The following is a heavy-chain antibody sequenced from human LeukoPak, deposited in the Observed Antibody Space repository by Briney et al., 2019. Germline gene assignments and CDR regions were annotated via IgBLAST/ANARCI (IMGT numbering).Heavy chain of an antibody. J-gene: IGHJ4*02. Sequence: AGGSLRLSCAASGFTVSSNYMSWVRQAPGKGLEWVSVTYSGSDTYYADSVKGRFTISRDNAKNSLYLQMNSLRAEDTALYYCAKGGTSWSRFDYWGQGTLVTVSS. CDR1: GFTVSSNY. D-gene: IGHD6-13*01. CDR2: TYSGSDT. CDR3: AKGGTSWSRFDY. V-gene: IGHV3-53*01.